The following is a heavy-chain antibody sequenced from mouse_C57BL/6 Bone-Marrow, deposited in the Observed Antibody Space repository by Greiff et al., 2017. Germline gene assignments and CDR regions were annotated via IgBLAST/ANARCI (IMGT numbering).Heavy chain of an antibody. CDR3: ARSGPLGRSFDY. D-gene: IGHD4-1*01. J-gene: IGHJ2*01. CDR2: IYPTSGRT. CDR1: GYTFTSYW. V-gene: IGHV1-55*01. Sequence: QVQLQQPGAELVKPGASVKMSFKASGYTFTSYWITWVKQRPGQGLEWIGDIYPTSGRTNYNETFKSTAILTVDPSSNTAYRQLSILTSEYSAVFYCARSGPLGRSFDYWGQGTTLTVSS.